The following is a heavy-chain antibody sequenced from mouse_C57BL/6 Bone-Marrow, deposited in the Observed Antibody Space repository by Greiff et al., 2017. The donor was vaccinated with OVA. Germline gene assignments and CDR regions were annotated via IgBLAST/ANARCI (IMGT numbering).Heavy chain of an antibody. CDR2: INPGSGGT. V-gene: IGHV1-54*01. J-gene: IGHJ4*01. CDR1: GYAFTNYL. Sequence: VKVVESGAELVRPGTSVKVSCKASGYAFTNYLIEWVKQRPGQGLEWIGVINPGSGGTNYNEKFKGKATLTADKSSSTAYMQLSSLTSEDSAVYFCARRGYYYGSSYFYAMDYWGQGTSVTVSS. CDR3: ARRGYYYGSSYFYAMDY. D-gene: IGHD1-1*01.